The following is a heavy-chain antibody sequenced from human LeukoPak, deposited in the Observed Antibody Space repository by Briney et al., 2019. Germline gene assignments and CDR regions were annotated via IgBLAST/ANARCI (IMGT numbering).Heavy chain of an antibody. CDR2: INPNSGGT. CDR3: ARGGHIVVVKGPDP. J-gene: IGHJ5*02. D-gene: IGHD2-21*01. Sequence: ASVKVSCKASGYSFTANYIHWMRQAPGQGLEWMGWINPNSGGTNYRQKFQGRVTMTRDTSISTAYMELSRLRSDDTAVYYCARGGHIVVVKGPDPWGQGTLVTVSS. V-gene: IGHV1-2*02. CDR1: GYSFTANY.